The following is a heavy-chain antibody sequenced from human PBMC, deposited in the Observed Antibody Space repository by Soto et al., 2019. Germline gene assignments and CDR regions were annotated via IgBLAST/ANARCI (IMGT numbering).Heavy chain of an antibody. J-gene: IGHJ3*02. Sequence: QVQLQESGPGLVKPSETLSLTCTVSGGSISSYYWSWIRQPPGKGLEWIGYIYYSGSTNYNPSLTSRVTISVDTSKNQFSLKLSSVTAADTAVYYCATPGYCSSTSCDSDAFDIWGQGTMVTVSS. V-gene: IGHV4-59*08. D-gene: IGHD2-2*02. CDR3: ATPGYCSSTSCDSDAFDI. CDR1: GGSISSYY. CDR2: IYYSGST.